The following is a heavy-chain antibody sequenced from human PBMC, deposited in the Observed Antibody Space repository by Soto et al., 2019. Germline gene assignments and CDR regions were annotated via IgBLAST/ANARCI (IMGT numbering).Heavy chain of an antibody. J-gene: IGHJ3*01. Sequence: GALRLSCAAFGLTISGKKYVAWVRQAPGKGLEWVSALYDVDGSFYADSVKGRFTTSSDSSKTTVYLQMNDLRPDDTAVYYCATWHEREHAYDVWGQGTTVTVSS. CDR3: ATWHEREHAYDV. CDR1: GLTISGKKY. CDR2: LYDVDGS. D-gene: IGHD1-1*01. V-gene: IGHV3-53*01.